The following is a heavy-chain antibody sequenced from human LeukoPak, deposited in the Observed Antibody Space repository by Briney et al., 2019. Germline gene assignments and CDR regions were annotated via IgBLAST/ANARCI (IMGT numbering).Heavy chain of an antibody. Sequence: GGSLRLSCVASGFTFSNYGMHWVRQAPGKGLEWVVVISHDGSNNNYADSVKGRFTISRDNSKNALYLQMNSLRPEDTAVYYCAKVRVGTAHFDYWGQGTLVTVSS. CDR2: ISHDGSNN. J-gene: IGHJ4*02. CDR1: GFTFSNYG. CDR3: AKVRVGTAHFDY. V-gene: IGHV3-30*18. D-gene: IGHD2-15*01.